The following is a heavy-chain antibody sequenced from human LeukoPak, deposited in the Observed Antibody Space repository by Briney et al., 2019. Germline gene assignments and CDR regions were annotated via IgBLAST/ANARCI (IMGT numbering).Heavy chain of an antibody. V-gene: IGHV3-21*01. J-gene: IGHJ3*02. CDR3: ASDLYGNDAFDI. CDR1: GFTFSSYS. CDR2: ISSSSSYI. D-gene: IGHD2/OR15-2a*01. Sequence: GGSLRLSCAASGFTFSSYSMIWVRQAPGKGLEWVSSISSSSSYIYYADSVKGRFTISRDNAKNSLYLQMNSLRAEDMAVYYCASDLYGNDAFDIWGQGTMVTVSS.